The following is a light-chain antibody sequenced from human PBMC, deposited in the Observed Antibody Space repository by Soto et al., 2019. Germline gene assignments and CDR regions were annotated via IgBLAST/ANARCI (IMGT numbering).Light chain of an antibody. Sequence: DIQMTQSPSTLPASVGDRVTITCRASQSISTWLAWYQQKPGKAPKLLIYKASSLEGGVPSRFSGSGSGTEFNITISSLQPDDFATYYCQQYNNYPLTFGGGTTVDIK. CDR3: QQYNNYPLT. V-gene: IGKV1-5*03. J-gene: IGKJ4*01. CDR1: QSISTW. CDR2: KAS.